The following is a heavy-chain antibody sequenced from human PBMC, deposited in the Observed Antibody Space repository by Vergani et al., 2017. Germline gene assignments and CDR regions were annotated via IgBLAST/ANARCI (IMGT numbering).Heavy chain of an antibody. J-gene: IGHJ6*02. V-gene: IGHV3-43*01. CDR3: TTDAFTVTTSGYYYYGMDV. D-gene: IGHD4-17*01. CDR1: GFTFDDYT. CDR2: ISWDGGST. Sequence: EVQLVESGGVVVQPGGSLRLSCAASGFTFDDYTMHWVRQAPGKGLEWVSLISWDGGSTYYADSVKGRFTISRDNSKNSLYLQMNSLRTEDTALYYCTTDAFTVTTSGYYYYGMDVWGQGTTVTVSS.